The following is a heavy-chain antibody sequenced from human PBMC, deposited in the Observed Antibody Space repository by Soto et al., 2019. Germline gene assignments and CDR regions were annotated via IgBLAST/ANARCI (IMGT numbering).Heavy chain of an antibody. CDR2: VSKSDYT. V-gene: IGHV3-21*01. CDR1: GFHFNNYG. CDR3: AREDSIIIPAVSDF. J-gene: IGHJ4*02. D-gene: IGHD2-2*01. Sequence: LRLSCTVSGFHFNNYGINWVRQAPGKGLEWVSSVSKSDYTYYSDSVQGRFTISRDNAKNSVSLQMNTLRVEDTAVYYCAREDSIIIPAVSDFWGQGTLVTVSS.